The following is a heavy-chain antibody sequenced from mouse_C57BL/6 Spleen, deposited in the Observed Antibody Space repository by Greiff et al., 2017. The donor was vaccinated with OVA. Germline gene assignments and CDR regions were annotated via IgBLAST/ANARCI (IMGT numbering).Heavy chain of an antibody. V-gene: IGHV1-54*01. J-gene: IGHJ4*01. Sequence: VKLMESGAELVRPGTSVKVSCKASGYAFTNYLIEWVKQRPGQGLEWIGVINPGSGGTNYNEKFKGKATLTADKSSSTAYMQLSSLTSEDSAVYFCARWDYGSSYDYAMDYWGQGTSVTVSS. CDR1: GYAFTNYL. CDR2: INPGSGGT. CDR3: ARWDYGSSYDYAMDY. D-gene: IGHD1-1*01.